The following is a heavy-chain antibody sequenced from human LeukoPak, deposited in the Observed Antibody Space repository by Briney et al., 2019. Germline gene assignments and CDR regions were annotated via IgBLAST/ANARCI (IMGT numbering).Heavy chain of an antibody. V-gene: IGHV3-21*01. CDR2: ISSSSSYI. D-gene: IGHD6-13*01. Sequence: GGSLRLSCAASGFTFSSYSMNWVRQAPGKGLEWVSSISSSSSYIYYADSVKGRFTISRDNAKNSLYLQMNSLRAEDTAVYFCAKDFYSSMGAFDIWGQGTMVTVSS. CDR3: AKDFYSSMGAFDI. CDR1: GFTFSSYS. J-gene: IGHJ3*02.